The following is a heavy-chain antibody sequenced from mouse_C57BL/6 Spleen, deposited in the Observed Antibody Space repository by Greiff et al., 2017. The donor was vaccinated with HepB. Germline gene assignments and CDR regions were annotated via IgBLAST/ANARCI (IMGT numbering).Heavy chain of an antibody. J-gene: IGHJ3*01. CDR2: IDPEDGDT. CDR1: GFNIKDYY. CDR3: SYYYGSRRFAY. Sequence: SGAELVRPGASVKLSCTASGFNIKDYYMHWVKQRPEQGLEWIGRIDPEDGDTEYAPKFQGKATMTADTSSNTAYLQLSSLTSEDTAVYYCSYYYGSRRFAYWGQGTLVTVSA. V-gene: IGHV14-1*01. D-gene: IGHD1-1*01.